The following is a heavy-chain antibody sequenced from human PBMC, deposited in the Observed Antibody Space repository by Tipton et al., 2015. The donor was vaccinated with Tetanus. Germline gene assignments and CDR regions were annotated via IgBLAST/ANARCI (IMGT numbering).Heavy chain of an antibody. CDR2: ISHSGSS. V-gene: IGHV4-61*08. CDR1: GGSVSGGDYH. CDR3: ARGGRDAYNNPLGAFDV. J-gene: IGHJ3*01. D-gene: IGHD5-24*01. Sequence: TLSLTCTVSGGSVSGGDYHWSWVRQSPGKGLEWIGEISHSGSSSYSPSLKSRVTISVDTSKNQFSLRLRSVAAADTAVYYCARGGRDAYNNPLGAFDVWGRGTTVTVSS.